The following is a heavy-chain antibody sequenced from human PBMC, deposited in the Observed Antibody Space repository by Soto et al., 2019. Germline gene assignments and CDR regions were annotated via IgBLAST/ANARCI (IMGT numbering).Heavy chain of an antibody. J-gene: IGHJ4*02. Sequence: GGSLRLSCTASGFTFGDYAMSWFRQAPGKGLEWVGFIRSKAYGGTTEYAASVKGRFTISRDDSKSIAYLQMNSLKTEDTAVYYCTREPRITMIVVDWEDYWGQGTLVTVSS. V-gene: IGHV3-49*03. CDR1: GFTFGDYA. CDR2: IRSKAYGGTT. CDR3: TREPRITMIVVDWEDY. D-gene: IGHD3-22*01.